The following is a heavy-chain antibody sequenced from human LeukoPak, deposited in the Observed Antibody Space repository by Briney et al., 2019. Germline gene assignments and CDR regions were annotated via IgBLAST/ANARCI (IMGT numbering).Heavy chain of an antibody. D-gene: IGHD2-15*01. V-gene: IGHV4-30-4*01. CDR2: IYDSGST. CDR3: ARDCSGGSCYGAFDI. J-gene: IGHJ3*02. CDR1: GASIRSGDYY. Sequence: SETLSLTCTVSGASIRSGDYYWSWIRQPPGKGLEWIRYIYDSGSTYYNPSLKSRITISVDTSENRFSLKLSSVTATDTAVYYCARDCSGGSCYGAFDIWGQGTMVTVSS.